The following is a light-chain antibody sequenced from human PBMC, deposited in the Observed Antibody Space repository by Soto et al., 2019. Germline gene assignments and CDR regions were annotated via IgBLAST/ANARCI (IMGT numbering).Light chain of an antibody. CDR3: SSYGGIKNLEA. V-gene: IGLV2-8*01. CDR1: SSDVGGYNY. J-gene: IGLJ1*01. CDR2: EVN. Sequence: QSALTQPPSASGSPGQSVTISCTGTSSDVGGYNYVSWYQQHPGKAPKLMIFEVNKRPSGVPDRFSGSKSGNTASLTVSGLQAEDEADYYCSSYGGIKNLEAFGTGTKLTVL.